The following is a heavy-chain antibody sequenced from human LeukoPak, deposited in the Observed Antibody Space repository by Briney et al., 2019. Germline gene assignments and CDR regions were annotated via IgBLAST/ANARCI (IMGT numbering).Heavy chain of an antibody. V-gene: IGHV1-46*01. D-gene: IGHD3-3*02. CDR2: VNPSGGST. CDR3: ARDAF. J-gene: IGHJ4*02. CDR1: GYSFTSFY. Sequence: ASVKVSCKTFGYSFTSFYIHWVRQAPGQGLEWMGMVNPSGGSTISAQKFQDRVNMTTDTSTRTVYMETTGLTSDDTGIYYCARDAFWGQGTQVTVSS.